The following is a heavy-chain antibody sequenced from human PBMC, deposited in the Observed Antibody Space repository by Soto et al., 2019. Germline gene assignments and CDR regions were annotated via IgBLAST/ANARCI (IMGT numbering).Heavy chain of an antibody. V-gene: IGHV4-30-2*01. D-gene: IGHD1-1*01. CDR1: GGSISSGGYS. J-gene: IGHJ4*02. CDR3: ARVQDY. Sequence: SETLSLTCAVSGGSISSGGYSWSWIRQPPGKGLEWIGYMYHSGSTYYNPSLKSRVTVSIDRSKNQFSPKRSSVPAAETAVYYCARVQDYWGKGIRVTVSS. CDR2: MYHSGST.